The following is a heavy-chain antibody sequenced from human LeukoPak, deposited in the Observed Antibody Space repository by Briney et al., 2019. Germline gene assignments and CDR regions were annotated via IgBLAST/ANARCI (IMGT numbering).Heavy chain of an antibody. D-gene: IGHD5-18*01. CDR1: GFKFSGFS. CDR2: ITSTSSAT. V-gene: IGHV3-48*04. Sequence: GGSLRLSRAASGFKFSGFSMGWVRQAPGKGLEWLSYITSTSSATYYADSLQGRFTISRDNAKNSLYLQINSLRADDTAVYHCARAIASYGDSAYWGQGTLVTVSS. CDR3: ARAIASYGDSAY. J-gene: IGHJ4*02.